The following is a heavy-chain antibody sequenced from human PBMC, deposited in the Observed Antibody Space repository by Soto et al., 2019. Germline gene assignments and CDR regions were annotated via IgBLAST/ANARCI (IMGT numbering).Heavy chain of an antibody. CDR3: ARPDEGGYSSNHHYYYALDV. D-gene: IGHD3-22*01. CDR1: GGTFRSYS. CDR2: IIPIFDIT. J-gene: IGHJ6*02. Sequence: QVQLVQSGAEVKNPGSSVKVSCKASGGTFRSYSISWARQAPGQGLEWMGGIIPIFDITNYAQKFQGRVTITADESTSTAYMELSSLGSDDTAVYYCARPDEGGYSSNHHYYYALDVWGQGTTVTV. V-gene: IGHV1-69*01.